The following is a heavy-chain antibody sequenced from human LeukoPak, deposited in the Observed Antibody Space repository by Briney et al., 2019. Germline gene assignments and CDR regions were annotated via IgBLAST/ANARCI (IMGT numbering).Heavy chain of an antibody. CDR3: ARDVGFGGYDILTGPFDY. D-gene: IGHD3-9*01. V-gene: IGHV1-18*04. CDR2: ISAYNGNT. Sequence: ASPRVSCEASGYTFTSYGISWVRQAPGQGLEWMGWISAYNGNTNYAQTLQGRVTMTTDTSTSTAYMELRSLKSDDTGVYYCARDVGFGGYDILTGPFDYWGQGTLVTVSS. J-gene: IGHJ4*02. CDR1: GYTFTSYG.